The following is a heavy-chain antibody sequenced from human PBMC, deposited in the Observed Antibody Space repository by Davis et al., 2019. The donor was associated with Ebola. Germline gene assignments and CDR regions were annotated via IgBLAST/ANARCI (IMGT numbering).Heavy chain of an antibody. CDR3: SIVATRGRFDC. V-gene: IGHV3-48*02. J-gene: IGHJ4*02. Sequence: GGSLRLSCTASGFTFGTYWMSWVRQAPGKGLEWVSYIHSSGSPVYYANSVKGRFTISRDDAKRSLYLQMNSLRDEDTALYYCSIVATRGRFDCWGQGTLVTVSS. CDR2: IHSSGSPV. CDR1: GFTFGTYW.